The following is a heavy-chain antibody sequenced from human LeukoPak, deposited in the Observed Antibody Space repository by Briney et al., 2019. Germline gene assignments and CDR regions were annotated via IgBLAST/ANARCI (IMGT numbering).Heavy chain of an antibody. D-gene: IGHD2-8*01. CDR1: GYTFTSYY. V-gene: IGHV1-46*01. CDR2: INPSGGST. Sequence: GASVKVSXKASGYTFTSYYMHWVRQAPGQGLEWMGIINPSGGSTSYAQKFQGRVTMTRDTSTSTVYMELSSLRSEDTAVYYCARDPSNTGGYYFYMDVWGKGTTVTVSS. J-gene: IGHJ6*03. CDR3: ARDPSNTGGYYFYMDV.